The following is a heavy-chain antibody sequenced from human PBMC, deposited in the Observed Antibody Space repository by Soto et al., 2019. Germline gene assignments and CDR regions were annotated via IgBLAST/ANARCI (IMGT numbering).Heavy chain of an antibody. CDR3: ARSVAVPGAHIDY. J-gene: IGHJ4*02. CDR2: VYYTGST. CDR1: GGSISGSY. D-gene: IGHD6-19*01. Sequence: SETLSLTCSVSGGSISGSYWSWIRQSPGKGLEWLGYVYYTGSTNCSPSLRSRVSISVDTSKNEFSLRLSSVTAADTAVYFCARSVAVPGAHIDYWGQGTQVTVSS. V-gene: IGHV4-59*01.